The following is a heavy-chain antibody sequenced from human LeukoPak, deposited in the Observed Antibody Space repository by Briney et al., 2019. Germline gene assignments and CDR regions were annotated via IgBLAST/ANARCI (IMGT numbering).Heavy chain of an antibody. CDR1: GFTFSSYA. Sequence: GGSLRLSCAASGFTFSSYAMHWVRQAPGKGLEWVAVISYDGSNKYYADSVKGRFTISRDNSKNTLYLQMNSLRAEDTAVYYCARDLATHGGDYFDYWGQGTLVTVSS. J-gene: IGHJ4*02. V-gene: IGHV3-30-3*01. D-gene: IGHD5-12*01. CDR3: ARDLATHGGDYFDY. CDR2: ISYDGSNK.